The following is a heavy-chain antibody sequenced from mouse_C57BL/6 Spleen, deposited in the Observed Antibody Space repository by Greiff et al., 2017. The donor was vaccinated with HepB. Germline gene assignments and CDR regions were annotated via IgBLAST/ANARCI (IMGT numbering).Heavy chain of an antibody. D-gene: IGHD3-2*02. Sequence: EVQLQQSGPELVKPGASVKIPCKASGYTFTDYNMDWVKQSHGKSLEWIGDINPNNGGTIYNQKFKGKATLTVDKSSSTAYMELRSLTSEDTAVYYCARGASSGYFYAMDYWGQGTSVTVSS. J-gene: IGHJ4*01. CDR3: ARGASSGYFYAMDY. CDR1: GYTFTDYN. V-gene: IGHV1-18*01. CDR2: INPNNGGT.